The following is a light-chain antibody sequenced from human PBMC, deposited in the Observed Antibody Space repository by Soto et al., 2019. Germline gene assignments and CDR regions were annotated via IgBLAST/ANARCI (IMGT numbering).Light chain of an antibody. CDR2: DDN. Sequence: QSVLTQPPSVSAAPGQKVTISCSGSSSNIGGNPVSWYQQLPGTAPKLLIYDDNKRPSGIPDRFSGSKSGTSATLGITGFQTGDAADYYCGSWDSSLSVYVFGTGTKVTVL. CDR1: SSNIGGNP. V-gene: IGLV1-51*01. J-gene: IGLJ1*01. CDR3: GSWDSSLSVYV.